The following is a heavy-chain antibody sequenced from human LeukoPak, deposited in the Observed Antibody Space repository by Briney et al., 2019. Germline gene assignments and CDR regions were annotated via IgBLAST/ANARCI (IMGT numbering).Heavy chain of an antibody. V-gene: IGHV3-33*06. CDR3: AKEGSYPFDY. CDR1: GFTFSSYG. CDR2: IWYDGSNK. D-gene: IGHD5-18*01. Sequence: GWSLRLSCAASGFTFSSYGMHWVRQAPGKGLEWVAVIWYDGSNKYYADSVKGRFTISRDNSKNTLYLQMNSLRAEDTAVYYCAKEGSYPFDYWGQGTLVTVSS. J-gene: IGHJ4*02.